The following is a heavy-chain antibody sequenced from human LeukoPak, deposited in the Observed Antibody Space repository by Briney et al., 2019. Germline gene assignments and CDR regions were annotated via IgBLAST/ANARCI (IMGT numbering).Heavy chain of an antibody. Sequence: PSETLSLTCTVSGGSISSYYWSWIRQPPGKGLEWIGYIYYSGTTNYNPSLKSRVTLSVDTSKNQFSLTLGSVTAADTAVYYCARGGVAAKYYFDYWGQGTLVTVSS. V-gene: IGHV4-59*01. CDR2: IYYSGTT. CDR1: GGSISSYY. D-gene: IGHD3-10*01. CDR3: ARGGVAAKYYFDY. J-gene: IGHJ4*02.